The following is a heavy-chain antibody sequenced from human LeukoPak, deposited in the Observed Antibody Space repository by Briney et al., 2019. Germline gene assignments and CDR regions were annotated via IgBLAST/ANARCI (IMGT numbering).Heavy chain of an antibody. D-gene: IGHD3-10*01. CDR3: AIQKADLITMIRGIIAY. CDR2: IKQDGSEK. CDR1: GFTFRSHW. Sequence: GGSLRLSCEASGFTFRSHWMSWVRQAPGEGLEWVANIKQDGSEKYYVDSVKGRFTISRDNAKNSLYLQMNSLRAEDTAVYYCAIQKADLITMIRGIIAYWGQGTLVTVSS. V-gene: IGHV3-7*01. J-gene: IGHJ4*02.